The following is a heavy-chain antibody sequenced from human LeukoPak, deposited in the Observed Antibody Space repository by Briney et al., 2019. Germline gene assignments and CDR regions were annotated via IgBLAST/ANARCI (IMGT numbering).Heavy chain of an antibody. V-gene: IGHV1-46*03. CDR2: INPSGGST. CDR3: ARDPGYCSSTSCYDNWFDP. J-gene: IGHJ5*02. D-gene: IGHD2-2*01. CDR1: GYTFTSYY. Sequence: ASVEVSCKASGYTFTSYYMHWVRQAPGQGLEWMGIINPSGGSTSYAQKFQGRVTMTRDTSTSTVYMELSSLRSEDTAVYYCARDPGYCSSTSCYDNWFDPWGQGTLVTVSS.